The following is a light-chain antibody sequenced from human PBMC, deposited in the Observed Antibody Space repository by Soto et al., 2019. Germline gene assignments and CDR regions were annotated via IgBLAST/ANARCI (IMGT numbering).Light chain of an antibody. J-gene: IGKJ1*01. CDR3: QQYNSYSGT. CDR1: QSISSW. CDR2: DAS. Sequence: PSTLSASVGDRVTITCRASQSISSWLAWYQQKPGKAPKLLIYDASSLESGVPSRFSGSGSGTEFTLTISSLQPDDFATYYCQQYNSYSGTFGQGTKVDIK. V-gene: IGKV1-5*01.